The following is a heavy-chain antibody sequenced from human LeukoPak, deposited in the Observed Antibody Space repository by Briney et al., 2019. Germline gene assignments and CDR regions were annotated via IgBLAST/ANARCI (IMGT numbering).Heavy chain of an antibody. D-gene: IGHD3-3*01. CDR3: ARVPGGLEWADFDY. J-gene: IGHJ4*02. CDR2: IKQDGSDT. Sequence: PGGSLRLSRAASGFTFSTYWMDWVGQAPGKGLEWVANIKQDGSDTYYVDSVKGRFTIFRDNAKNSLYLQMNSLRAEDTAVYYCARVPGGLEWADFDYWGQGTLVTVSS. CDR1: GFTFSTYW. V-gene: IGHV3-7*02.